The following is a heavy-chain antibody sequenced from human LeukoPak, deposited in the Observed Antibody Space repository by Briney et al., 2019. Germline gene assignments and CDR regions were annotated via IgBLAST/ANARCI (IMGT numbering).Heavy chain of an antibody. CDR3: ARGFQWLRFDPMFDY. J-gene: IGHJ4*02. Sequence: PGGFLRLSCAASGLTFRSYVMHWVRQAPGKGLEWVAAASHDGSNKFYADSVKGRFSVSRDNSKNTLSLQMNSLRPEDSAVYYCARGFQWLRFDPMFDYWGQGTLVTVSS. CDR1: GLTFRSYV. D-gene: IGHD5-12*01. V-gene: IGHV3-30*19. CDR2: ASHDGSNK.